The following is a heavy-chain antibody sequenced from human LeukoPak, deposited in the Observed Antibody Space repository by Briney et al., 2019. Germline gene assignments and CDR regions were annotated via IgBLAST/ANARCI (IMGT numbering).Heavy chain of an antibody. CDR2: VNESGGT. J-gene: IGHJ6*03. CDR3: ARVWYYDSGTYSDLYYYYYMDV. Sequence: PSETLSLTCAVYIDSFSNYHWNWIRQTPAKGMEWIGEVNESGGTNISPSLRSRVILSVDTSKNQFSLKLSSVTAADTAVYYCARVWYYDSGTYSDLYYYYYMDVWGKGTTVTVSS. CDR1: IDSFSNYH. D-gene: IGHD3-10*01. V-gene: IGHV4-34*01.